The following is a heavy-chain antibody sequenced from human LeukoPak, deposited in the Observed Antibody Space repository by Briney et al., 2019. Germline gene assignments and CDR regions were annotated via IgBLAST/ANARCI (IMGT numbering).Heavy chain of an antibody. Sequence: SETLSLTCTVAGGSISSYYWTWIRQAPGKGLEWIGYVYYSVSSNYNPSLKSRVSISQDTSKNQVSLKLSSVTAADTAVYYCARQESGPYHYMDVWGKGTTVTVSS. CDR3: ARQESGPYHYMDV. D-gene: IGHD3-3*01. J-gene: IGHJ6*03. CDR1: GGSISSYY. V-gene: IGHV4-59*08. CDR2: VYYSVSS.